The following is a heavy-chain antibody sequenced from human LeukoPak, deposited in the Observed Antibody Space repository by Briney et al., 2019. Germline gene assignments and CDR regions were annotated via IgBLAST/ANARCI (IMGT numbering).Heavy chain of an antibody. V-gene: IGHV3-7*02. J-gene: IGHJ3*02. CDR1: GFTFSSYW. Sequence: PGGSLRLSCAASGFTFSSYWMTWVRQAPGRALEWVANIKYDGSEKYHVDSVKGRFTISRDNAKNSLYLEMNSLSGEDTAVYYCARTGYSRRQSTFDIWGQGTMVTVSS. CDR3: ARTGYSRRQSTFDI. D-gene: IGHD6-13*01. CDR2: IKYDGSEK.